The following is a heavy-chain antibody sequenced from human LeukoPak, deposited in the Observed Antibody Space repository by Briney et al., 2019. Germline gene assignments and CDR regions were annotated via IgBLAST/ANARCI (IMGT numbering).Heavy chain of an antibody. CDR1: GFTFSDYY. V-gene: IGHV3-11*04. Sequence: GGSLRLSCAASGFTFSDYYMSWIRQAPGKGLEWVSYISSSGSTIYYADSVKGRFTISRDNAKNSLYLQMSSLRAEDTAVYYCARATMQEDAFDVWGQGTMVTVSS. CDR2: ISSSGSTI. J-gene: IGHJ3*01. CDR3: ARATMQEDAFDV.